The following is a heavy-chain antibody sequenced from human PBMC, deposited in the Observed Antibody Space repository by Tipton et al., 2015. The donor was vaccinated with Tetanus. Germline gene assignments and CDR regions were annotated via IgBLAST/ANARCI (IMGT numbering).Heavy chain of an antibody. J-gene: IGHJ5*02. CDR1: GFAFNIYA. CDR3: ARERSSGCFDT. Sequence: SLRLSCVASGFAFNIYAMYWVRQAPGKGLEWLALISYDGSNDFYADSVKGRFTVSRDNAKNSLYLQMNSLRAEGTALYYCARERSSGCFDTWGRGPLVTVSS. D-gene: IGHD1-26*01. CDR2: ISYDGSND. V-gene: IGHV3-30*04.